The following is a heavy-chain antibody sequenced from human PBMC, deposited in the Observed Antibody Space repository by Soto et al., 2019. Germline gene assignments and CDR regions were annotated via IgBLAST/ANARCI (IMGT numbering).Heavy chain of an antibody. J-gene: IGHJ4*02. CDR3: AKGAVPTTPVPLFDY. D-gene: IGHD1-1*01. CDR2: ISGSGGST. Sequence: WGSLLLSCAASVLTFSSYAMNWVRQAQGKGLEWVSAISGSGGSTYYADSVNGRFTISIDNSKNTLYLQMNSLRAEDTAVYYCAKGAVPTTPVPLFDYWGQGTMVTVSS. CDR1: VLTFSSYA. V-gene: IGHV3-23*01.